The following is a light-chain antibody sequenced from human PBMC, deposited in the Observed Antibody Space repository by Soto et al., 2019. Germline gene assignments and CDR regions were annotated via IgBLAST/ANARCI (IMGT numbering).Light chain of an antibody. Sequence: QAVVTQPPSVSGAPGQRVTISCTGSSSNIGAGYDVHWYQQLPGTAPKLLIYGNSNRPSGVPDRFSGSKSGTSASLAITGLQAEDEADYYCQSYDSSLSVTWVFGGGTKVTVL. CDR1: SSNIGAGYD. CDR2: GNS. J-gene: IGLJ3*02. CDR3: QSYDSSLSVTWV. V-gene: IGLV1-40*01.